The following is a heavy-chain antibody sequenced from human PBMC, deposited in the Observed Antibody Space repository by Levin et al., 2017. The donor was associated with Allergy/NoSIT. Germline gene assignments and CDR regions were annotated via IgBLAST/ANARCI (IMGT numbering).Heavy chain of an antibody. CDR3: AKVKGGSSSFDY. Sequence: SGGSLRLSCAASGFTFDDYAMHWVRQAPGKGLEWVSGISWSTGSIGYADSVKGRFTISRDNAKNSLYLQMNNLRTEDTALYYCAKVKGGSSSFDYWGQGTLVTVSS. V-gene: IGHV3-9*01. D-gene: IGHD6-13*01. J-gene: IGHJ4*02. CDR1: GFTFDDYA. CDR2: ISWSTGSI.